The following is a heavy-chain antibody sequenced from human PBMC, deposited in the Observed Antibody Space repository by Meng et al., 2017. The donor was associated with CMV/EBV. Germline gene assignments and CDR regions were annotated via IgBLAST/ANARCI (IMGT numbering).Heavy chain of an antibody. CDR3: ARVWDSGWDY. Sequence: QVQLQQGGHGLWRPSETLSITWAVYGGSFSGYDWSWIRQPPGKGLEWIGEINHSGSTNYNPSLKSRVTISVDTSKNQFSLKLSSVTAADTAVYYCARVWDSGWDYWGQGTLVTVSS. D-gene: IGHD3-22*01. CDR1: GGSFSGYD. V-gene: IGHV4-34*01. J-gene: IGHJ4*02. CDR2: INHSGST.